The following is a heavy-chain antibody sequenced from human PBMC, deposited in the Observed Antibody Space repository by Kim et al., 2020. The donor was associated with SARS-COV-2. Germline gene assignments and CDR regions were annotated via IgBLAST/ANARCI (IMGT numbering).Heavy chain of an antibody. D-gene: IGHD3-10*01. V-gene: IGHV4-39*01. Sequence: PSLKIRSTISVDTSKNQFSRKLSSVTAADTAVYYCARAVYGSGSYGFVNYWGQGTLVTVSS. J-gene: IGHJ4*02. CDR3: ARAVYGSGSYGFVNY.